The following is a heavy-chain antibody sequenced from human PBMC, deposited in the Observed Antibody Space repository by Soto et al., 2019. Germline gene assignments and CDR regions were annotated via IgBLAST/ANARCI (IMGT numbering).Heavy chain of an antibody. Sequence: EASVKVSCKVSGYTLTELSMHWVRQAPGKGLEWMGGFDPEDGETIYAQKFQGRVTMTEDTSTDTAYMELSSLRSEDTAVYYCAIRGYSYAIYFDYWGQGTLVTVSS. J-gene: IGHJ4*02. CDR3: AIRGYSYAIYFDY. D-gene: IGHD5-18*01. CDR2: FDPEDGET. CDR1: GYTLTELS. V-gene: IGHV1-24*01.